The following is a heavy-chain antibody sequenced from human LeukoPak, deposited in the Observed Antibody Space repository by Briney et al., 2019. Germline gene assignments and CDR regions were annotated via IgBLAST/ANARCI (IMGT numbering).Heavy chain of an antibody. V-gene: IGHV3-30*18. Sequence: GGSLRLSCAASGFTFSSYGMHWVRQAPGKGLEWVAVISYDGSNKYYADSVKGRFTISRDNSKNTLYLQMNSLRAEDTAVYYCAKEMNASPNWSDPWGQGTLVTVSS. D-gene: IGHD1-1*01. CDR3: AKEMNASPNWSDP. CDR2: ISYDGSNK. CDR1: GFTFSSYG. J-gene: IGHJ5*02.